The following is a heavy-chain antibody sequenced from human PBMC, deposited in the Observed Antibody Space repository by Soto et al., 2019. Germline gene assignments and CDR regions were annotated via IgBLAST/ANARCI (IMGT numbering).Heavy chain of an antibody. D-gene: IGHD1-20*01. V-gene: IGHV3-30*18. CDR1: GFTFSSYG. CDR2: ISYDGSNK. CDR3: AKTCITGTTRLRRPDCFDY. J-gene: IGHJ4*02. Sequence: PGGSLRLSCAASGFTFSSYGMHWVRQAPGKGLEWVAVISYDGSNKYYADSVKGRFTISRDNSKNTLYLQMNSLRAEDTAVYYCAKTCITGTTRLRRPDCFDYWAQGTLVTVSS.